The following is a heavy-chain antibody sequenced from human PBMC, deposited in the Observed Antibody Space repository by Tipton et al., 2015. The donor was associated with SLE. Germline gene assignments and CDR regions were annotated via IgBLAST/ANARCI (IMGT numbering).Heavy chain of an antibody. J-gene: IGHJ4*02. Sequence: SLRLSCAASGFTFSNYWMHWVRQAPGKGLEWVARVDGGGSDINYADSANGRFSISRDNAKKMLYLQIYSLRADDTAVYYCARGLDKYSYGYLDYWGQGTLVTVSS. D-gene: IGHD5-18*01. CDR1: GFTFSNYW. CDR3: ARGLDKYSYGYLDY. CDR2: VDGGGSDI. V-gene: IGHV3-74*01.